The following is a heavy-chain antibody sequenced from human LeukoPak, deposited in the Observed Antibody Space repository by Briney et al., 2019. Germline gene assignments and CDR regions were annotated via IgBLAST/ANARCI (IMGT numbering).Heavy chain of an antibody. J-gene: IGHJ4*02. V-gene: IGHV3-33*01. CDR3: ARSTCSSSSYYFDY. CDR1: GFTFSNYV. D-gene: IGHD6-13*01. CDR2: IWSDGINK. Sequence: GGSLRLSCAASGFTFSNYVIHWVRQAPGKGLEWVAVIWSDGINKYYVDSVKGRFTISRDNSKNTLYLQMNSLRADDTAVYYCARSTCSSSSYYFDYWGQGSLVTVSS.